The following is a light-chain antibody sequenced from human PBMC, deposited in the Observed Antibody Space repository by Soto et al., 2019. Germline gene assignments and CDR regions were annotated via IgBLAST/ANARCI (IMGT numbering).Light chain of an antibody. V-gene: IGKV1-39*01. Sequence: DIPMTQSPSSLSASVGDRVTISCRASQSISSHLNWYQQKPGKAPKLLIYAASILQSGVPSRFSGSGSGTDFTLTISSLQPEDFATYYCQQTYTFGGGTTVEI. J-gene: IGKJ4*01. CDR3: QQTYT. CDR1: QSISSH. CDR2: AAS.